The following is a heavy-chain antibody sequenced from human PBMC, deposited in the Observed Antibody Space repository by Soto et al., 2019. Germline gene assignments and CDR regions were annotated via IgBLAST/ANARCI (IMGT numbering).Heavy chain of an antibody. CDR3: AKRAQGSEWSEYFDY. CDR2: ISGSGGST. Sequence: PGGSLRLSCAASGFTFSSYAMSWVRQDPGKGLEWVSAISGSGGSTYYADSVKGRFIISRDNSKNTLYLQMNSLRAEDTAVYYCAKRAQGSEWSEYFDYWGQGTLVTVSS. CDR1: GFTFSSYA. V-gene: IGHV3-23*01. J-gene: IGHJ4*02. D-gene: IGHD2-8*01.